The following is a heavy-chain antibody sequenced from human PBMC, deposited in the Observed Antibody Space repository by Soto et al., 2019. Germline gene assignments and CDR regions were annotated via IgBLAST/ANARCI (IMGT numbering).Heavy chain of an antibody. CDR2: IYPGDSDT. CDR3: ATSLRPYYFEY. V-gene: IGHV5-51*01. D-gene: IGHD4-17*01. Sequence: GESLNISCKASGYSFTNNLIGWVRQMPGRGLEWMGIIYPGDSDTRYRPSFQGQVTISADKSLSTAYVQWISLKASDTAMYYCATSLRPYYFEYWGQGTLVTVSS. J-gene: IGHJ4*02. CDR1: GYSFTNNL.